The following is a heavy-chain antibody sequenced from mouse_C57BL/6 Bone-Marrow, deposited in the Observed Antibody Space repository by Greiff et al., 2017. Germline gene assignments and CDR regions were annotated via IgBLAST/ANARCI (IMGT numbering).Heavy chain of an antibody. CDR1: GYTFTDYY. D-gene: IGHD3-2*02. CDR3: ARGDSSGYRFAY. J-gene: IGHJ3*01. Sequence: VQLQESGAELVRPGASVKLSCKASGYTFTDYYINWVKQRPGQGLEWIARIYPGSGNTYYNEKFKGKATLTAEKSSSTAYMQLSSLTSEDSAVYFCARGDSSGYRFAYWGQGTLVTVSA. V-gene: IGHV1-76*01. CDR2: IYPGSGNT.